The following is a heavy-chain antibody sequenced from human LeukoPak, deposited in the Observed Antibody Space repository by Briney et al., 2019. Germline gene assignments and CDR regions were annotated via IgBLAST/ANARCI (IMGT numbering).Heavy chain of an antibody. CDR2: ISYDGSNK. CDR3: ARVPYGSGSYYDYYYYMDV. V-gene: IGHV3-30*04. D-gene: IGHD3-10*01. J-gene: IGHJ6*03. CDR1: GFTFSSYA. Sequence: PGGSLRLSCAASGFTFSSYAMHWVRQAPGKGLEWVAVISYDGSNKYYADSVKGRFTISRDNSKNTLYLQMNSLRAEDTAVYYCARVPYGSGSYYDYYYYMDVWGKGTTVTVSS.